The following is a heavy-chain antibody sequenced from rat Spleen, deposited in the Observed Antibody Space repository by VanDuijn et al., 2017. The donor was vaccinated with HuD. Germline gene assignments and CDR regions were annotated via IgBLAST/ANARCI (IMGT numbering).Heavy chain of an antibody. D-gene: IGHD1-2*01. J-gene: IGHJ2*01. CDR3: ARADVAGLSTDGI. CDR1: GFSLTSYN. V-gene: IGHV2-13*01. Sequence: QVQLKESGPGLVQPSQTLSLTCTVAGFSLTSYNVDWVRQPPGKGLEWMGVIWGKGNTNYNSALKSRLSISRDTSKSQIYLKMNSLQTEDTATYFCARADVAGLSTDGIWGQGIMVTVSS. CDR2: IWGKGNT.